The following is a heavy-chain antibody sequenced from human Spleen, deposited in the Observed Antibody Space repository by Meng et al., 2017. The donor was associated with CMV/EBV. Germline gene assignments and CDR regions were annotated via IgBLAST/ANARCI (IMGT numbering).Heavy chain of an antibody. V-gene: IGHV3-7*01. CDR3: ARGGAIAARPADY. CDR1: GFTFSSNW. CDR2: INQDGSET. Sequence: GGSLRLSCAVSGFTFSSNWMTWVRQAPGKGLEWVANINQDGSETYYVDSVKGRFTVSRDNAKNSLYLQMNSLRAEDTAVYYCARGGAIAARPADYWGQGTLVTVSS. D-gene: IGHD6-6*01. J-gene: IGHJ4*02.